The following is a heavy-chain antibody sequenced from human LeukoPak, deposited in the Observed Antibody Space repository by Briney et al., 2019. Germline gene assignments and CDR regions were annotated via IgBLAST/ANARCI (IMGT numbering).Heavy chain of an antibody. CDR1: GGSISSYY. Sequence: SETLSLTCTVSGGSISSYYWSWIRQPPGKGLEWIGYIYYSGSTNYNPSLKSRVTISVDTSKNQFFLKLSSVTAADTAVYYCARLRYYYDSSGYYRAPFDYWGQGTLVTVSS. V-gene: IGHV4-59*08. D-gene: IGHD3-22*01. J-gene: IGHJ4*02. CDR2: IYYSGST. CDR3: ARLRYYYDSSGYYRAPFDY.